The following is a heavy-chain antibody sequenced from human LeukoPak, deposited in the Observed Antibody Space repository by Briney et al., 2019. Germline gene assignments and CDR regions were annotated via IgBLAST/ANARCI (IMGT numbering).Heavy chain of an antibody. J-gene: IGHJ5*02. D-gene: IGHD5-12*01. V-gene: IGHV1-46*01. CDR1: GYTFTSYY. CDR2: INPSGGST. CDR3: ARDLGLPPEHNWFDP. Sequence: ASVKVSCKASGYTFTSYYMHWVRQAPGQGLEWMGIINPSGGSTSYAQKFQGRVTMTRDMSTSTVYMELSSLRSEDTAVYYCARDLGLPPEHNWFDPWGQGTLVTVSS.